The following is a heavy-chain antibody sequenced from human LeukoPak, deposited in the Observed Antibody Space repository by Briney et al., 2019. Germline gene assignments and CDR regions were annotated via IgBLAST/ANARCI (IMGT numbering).Heavy chain of an antibody. CDR3: ARDYSNHASSY. CDR2: IIPIFGTA. CDR1: GGTFISYA. D-gene: IGHD4-11*01. Sequence: ASVKVSCKASGGTFISYAISWVRQAPGQGLEWMGGIIPIFGTANYAQKFQGRVTITADESTSTAYMELSSLRSEDTAVYYCARDYSNHASSYWGQGTLVTVSS. V-gene: IGHV1-69*13. J-gene: IGHJ4*02.